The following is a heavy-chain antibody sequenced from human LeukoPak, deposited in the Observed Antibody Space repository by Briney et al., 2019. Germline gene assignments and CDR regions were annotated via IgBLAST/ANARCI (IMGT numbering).Heavy chain of an antibody. Sequence: GGSLRLSCAASGFTFTNYPMHWVRQAPGKGLEWVAVISYDGRNKYYADSVKGRFTISRDNSKNTLYLQMNSLRAEDTAVYYCAKDRSFAGIFGVVLYFDYWGQGTLVTVSS. V-gene: IGHV3-30*04. J-gene: IGHJ4*02. D-gene: IGHD3-3*01. CDR3: AKDRSFAGIFGVVLYFDY. CDR2: ISYDGRNK. CDR1: GFTFTNYP.